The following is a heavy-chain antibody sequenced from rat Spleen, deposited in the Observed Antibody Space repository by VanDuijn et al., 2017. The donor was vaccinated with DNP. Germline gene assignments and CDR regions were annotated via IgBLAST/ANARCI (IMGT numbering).Heavy chain of an antibody. CDR2: IQSGGNT. J-gene: IGHJ4*01. CDR1: GFSLTSYH. Sequence: QVQLKESGPGLVQPSQTLSLTCTVSGFSLTSYHVHWVRQPPGKGLEWMGRIQSGGNTDYNSALKSRLSISRDTSKSQVFLKMNSLQTEDTAMYFCARYYGPYYTMDAWGQGTSVTVSS. CDR3: ARYYGPYYTMDA. D-gene: IGHD1-6*01. V-gene: IGHV2-27*01.